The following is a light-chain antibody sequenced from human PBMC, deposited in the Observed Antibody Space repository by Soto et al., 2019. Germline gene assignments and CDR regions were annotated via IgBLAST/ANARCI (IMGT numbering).Light chain of an antibody. Sequence: DIQMTQSPSTLSASVGARVTITCRASQSISSWLAWYQQKQGKAPKLLIYDASSLESGVPSRFSGSGSGTEFTLTISSLQPDDFATYYCQQYNSYSRTFGQGTKVEIK. V-gene: IGKV1-5*01. CDR2: DAS. CDR3: QQYNSYSRT. J-gene: IGKJ1*01. CDR1: QSISSW.